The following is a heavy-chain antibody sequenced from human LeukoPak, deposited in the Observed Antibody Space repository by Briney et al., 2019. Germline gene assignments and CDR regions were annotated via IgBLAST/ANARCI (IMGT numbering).Heavy chain of an antibody. V-gene: IGHV1-3*01. CDR2: INAGNGNT. D-gene: IGHD3-9*01. Sequence: ASVKVSCKASGYTFTSYAMHWVRQAPGQRLEWMGWINAGNGNTKYSQKFQGRVTITRDTSASTAYMELSSLRSEDTAVYYCARPYYDILTGYYTIAWYFDLWGRGTLVTVSS. CDR3: ARPYYDILTGYYTIAWYFDL. CDR1: GYTFTSYA. J-gene: IGHJ2*01.